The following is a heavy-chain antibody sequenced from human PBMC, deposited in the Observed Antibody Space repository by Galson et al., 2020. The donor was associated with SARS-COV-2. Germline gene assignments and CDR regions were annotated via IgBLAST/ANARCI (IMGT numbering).Heavy chain of an antibody. CDR2: IRSDGSNT. CDR1: GFTFSSYS. Sequence: GESLKISCAASGFTFSSYSMHWVRQAPGKGLEWVAFIRSDGSNTYYADSVKGRFTISRDNSKNTLYLQMNNLGVDDTAVYYCAKVKIYSYDAFDMWGQGTVVTVSS. V-gene: IGHV3-30*02. D-gene: IGHD6-13*01. CDR3: AKVKIYSYDAFDM. J-gene: IGHJ3*02.